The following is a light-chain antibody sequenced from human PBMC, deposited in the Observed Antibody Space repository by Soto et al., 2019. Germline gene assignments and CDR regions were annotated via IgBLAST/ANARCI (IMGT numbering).Light chain of an antibody. CDR3: SSYTSNRTLV. CDR1: SSDVGGYNY. V-gene: IGLV2-14*01. CDR2: EVT. J-gene: IGLJ3*02. Sequence: QSALTQPASVSGSPGQSITISCTGTSSDVGGYNYVSWYQHHPGKAPKLMIYEVTNRPSGISDRFSGSYSGNTASLTISGLQAEDEADYFCSSYTSNRTLVFGGGTKLTVL.